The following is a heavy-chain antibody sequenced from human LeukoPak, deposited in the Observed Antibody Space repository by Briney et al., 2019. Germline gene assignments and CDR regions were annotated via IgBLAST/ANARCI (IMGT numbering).Heavy chain of an antibody. CDR3: AKVWRQWLVPDY. CDR2: ISGSGGST. D-gene: IGHD6-19*01. Sequence: PGGSLRLSCAASGFTFSSYAMSWVRQAPGKGLEWVSAISGSGGSTYYADSVKGRLTISRDNSKNTLYLQMNSLRAEDTAVYYCAKVWRQWLVPDYWGQGTLVTVSS. V-gene: IGHV3-23*01. J-gene: IGHJ4*02. CDR1: GFTFSSYA.